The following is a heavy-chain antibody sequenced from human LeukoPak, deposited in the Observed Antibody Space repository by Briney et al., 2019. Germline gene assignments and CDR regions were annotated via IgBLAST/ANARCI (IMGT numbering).Heavy chain of an antibody. Sequence: ASVKVSCKASGYTFTSYGISWVRQAPGQGLEWMGWISAYNGNTNYAQKLQGRVTMTTDTSTSTVYMELSSLRSEDTAVYYCARDRGGAKSAFDIWGQGTMVTVSS. V-gene: IGHV1-18*01. CDR1: GYTFTSYG. J-gene: IGHJ3*02. CDR2: ISAYNGNT. CDR3: ARDRGGAKSAFDI. D-gene: IGHD3-10*01.